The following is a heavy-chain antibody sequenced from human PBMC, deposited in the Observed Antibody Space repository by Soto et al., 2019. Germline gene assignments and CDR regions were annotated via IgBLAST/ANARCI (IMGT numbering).Heavy chain of an antibody. CDR1: GGTFSSFG. CDR2: IIPVFGRP. CDR3: AREGSGYNF. J-gene: IGHJ1*01. Sequence: TVKVSCKASGGTFSSFGISWVRQAPGQGLEWMGGIIPVFGRPNYAQRFRGRLTITADESTNTGYMELIDLRSEDTAVYYCAREGSGYNFWGQGTQVTVS. V-gene: IGHV1-69*13. D-gene: IGHD5-12*01.